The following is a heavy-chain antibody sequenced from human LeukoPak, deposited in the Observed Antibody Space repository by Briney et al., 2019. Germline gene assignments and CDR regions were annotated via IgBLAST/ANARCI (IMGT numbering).Heavy chain of an antibody. Sequence: GGSLRLSCAASGFTFSSHSMNWVRQAPGKGLEWVSSIGSSSSSIYYAYSVKGRFTISRDNAKNSLYLQMNSLRAEDTAVYYCARESSEAFDIWGQGTMVTVSS. CDR3: ARESSEAFDI. J-gene: IGHJ3*02. CDR1: GFTFSSHS. D-gene: IGHD2-2*01. V-gene: IGHV3-21*01. CDR2: IGSSSSSI.